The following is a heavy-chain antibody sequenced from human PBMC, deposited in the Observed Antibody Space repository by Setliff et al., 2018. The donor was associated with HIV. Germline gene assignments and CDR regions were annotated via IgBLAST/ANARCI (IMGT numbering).Heavy chain of an antibody. CDR1: GFTFGDYT. D-gene: IGHD4-4*01. CDR2: IRTKAYSVTT. CDR3: SRDVLTNNYYYYGMDV. V-gene: IGHV3-49*04. Sequence: PGGSLRLSCTVSGFTFGDYTMSWVRQAPGKGLEWVGFIRTKAYSVTTEYAASVKDRFTISRDDSKSIAYLQMNSLKTEDSAVYYCSRDVLTNNYYYYGMDVWGQGTTVTVSS. J-gene: IGHJ6*02.